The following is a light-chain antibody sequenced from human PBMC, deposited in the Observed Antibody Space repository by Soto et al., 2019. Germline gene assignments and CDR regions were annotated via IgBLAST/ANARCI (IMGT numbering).Light chain of an antibody. CDR2: DDS. V-gene: IGLV3-21*02. Sequence: SYELTQPPSVSVAPGQTARITCGGNNIGSKXXHWYQQKPGQAPVLVVYDDSDRPSGIPERVSGSNSGNTATLTISRVEAGDEAAYYCQVCDISRDHSVFATGTKVAVL. J-gene: IGLJ1*01. CDR3: QVCDISRDHSV. CDR1: NIGSKX.